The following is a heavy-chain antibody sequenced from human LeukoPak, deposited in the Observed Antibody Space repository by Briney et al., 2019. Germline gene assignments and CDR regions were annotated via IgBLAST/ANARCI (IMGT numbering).Heavy chain of an antibody. J-gene: IGHJ2*01. V-gene: IGHV3-7*04. CDR3: ARDGVDDSWYFDL. D-gene: IGHD5/OR15-5a*01. CDR2: IKQDGSET. Sequence: GGSLRLSCAASGFTFSSYWMSWVRQAPGKGLEWVANIKQDGSETYYVDSVKGRFTFSRDNAKNSLYLQMNSLRAEDTAVHYCARDGVDDSWYFDLWGRGTLVTVSS. CDR1: GFTFSSYW.